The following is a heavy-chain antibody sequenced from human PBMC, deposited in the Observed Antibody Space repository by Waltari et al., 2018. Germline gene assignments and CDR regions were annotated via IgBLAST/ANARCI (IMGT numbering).Heavy chain of an antibody. Sequence: EVQLVESGGGLVKPGGSRRLSCAAAGFTFSRYSMHWVRQAPGKELEGVSSISSSSSYIYYADSVKGRFTISRDNAKNSLYLQMNSLRAEDTAVYYCARLIAYYYDSSAEDYWGQGTLVTVSS. CDR3: ARLIAYYYDSSAEDY. CDR2: ISSSSSYI. D-gene: IGHD3-22*01. CDR1: GFTFSRYS. J-gene: IGHJ4*02. V-gene: IGHV3-21*03.